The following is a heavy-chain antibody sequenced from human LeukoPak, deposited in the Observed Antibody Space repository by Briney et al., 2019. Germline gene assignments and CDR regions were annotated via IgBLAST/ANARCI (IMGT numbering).Heavy chain of an antibody. CDR1: GGSISSSNYY. CDR2: IYYSGST. D-gene: IGHD6-13*01. Sequence: PSQTLSLTCTVSGGSISSSNYYWGWIRQPPGKGLEWIGSIYYSGSTYYNPSLKSRVTISEDMSKNQFSLKLTSVTAADTAVYYCARHSAHSSTNDAFDIWGQGTMVTVSS. V-gene: IGHV4-39*07. J-gene: IGHJ3*02. CDR3: ARHSAHSSTNDAFDI.